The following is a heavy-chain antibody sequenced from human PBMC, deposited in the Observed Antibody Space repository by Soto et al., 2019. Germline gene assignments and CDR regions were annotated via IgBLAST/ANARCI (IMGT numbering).Heavy chain of an antibody. J-gene: IGHJ4*02. V-gene: IGHV3-30*18. D-gene: IGHD1-26*01. CDR3: AKSPSYPVHFDY. Sequence: QVQLVESGGGVVQPGRSLRLSCAASGFTFSSYGMHWVRQAPGKGLEWVAVISYDGSNKYYADSVKGRFTISRDNSKNTLYLQMNSLRAEDKAVYYCAKSPSYPVHFDYWGQGTLVTVSS. CDR2: ISYDGSNK. CDR1: GFTFSSYG.